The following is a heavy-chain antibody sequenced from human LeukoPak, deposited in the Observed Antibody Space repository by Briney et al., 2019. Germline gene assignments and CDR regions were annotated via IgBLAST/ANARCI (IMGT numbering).Heavy chain of an antibody. CDR1: GGSLSGYY. V-gene: IGHV4-34*01. D-gene: IGHD1-1*01. Sequence: SETLSLTCAVYGGSLSGYYWSWIRQPPGKGLEWIGEINHSGSTNYNPSLKSRVTISVDTSKNQFSLKLSSVTAADTAVYYCARGATGTEFDPWGQGTLVTVSS. CDR2: INHSGST. J-gene: IGHJ5*02. CDR3: ARGATGTEFDP.